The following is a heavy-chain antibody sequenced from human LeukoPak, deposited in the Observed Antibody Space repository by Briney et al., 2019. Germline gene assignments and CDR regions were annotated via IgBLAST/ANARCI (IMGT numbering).Heavy chain of an antibody. J-gene: IGHJ3*02. CDR2: IYTSGST. Sequence: PSQTLSLTCTVSGGSNSSGSYYWSWIRQPAGKGLEWIGRIYTSGSTNYNPSLKSRVTISVDTSKNQFSLKLSSVTAADTAVYYCARAVTGIAVAGTHAFDIWGQGTMVTVSS. CDR1: GGSNSSGSYY. CDR3: ARAVTGIAVAGTHAFDI. V-gene: IGHV4-61*02. D-gene: IGHD6-19*01.